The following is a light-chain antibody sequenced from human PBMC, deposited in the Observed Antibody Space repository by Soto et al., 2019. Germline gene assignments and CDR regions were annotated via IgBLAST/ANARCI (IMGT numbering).Light chain of an antibody. CDR3: QQSYALVRT. J-gene: IGKJ4*01. CDR2: AAS. V-gene: IGKV1-39*01. Sequence: DIQMTQSPSTLSGSVGDRVTITCRASQGISTFLNWYQQKPGKAPRLLIYAASRLQSGVPARFSGSGVETDFTLTITSLQPEDFGIYYCQQSYALVRTFGGGTKV. CDR1: QGISTF.